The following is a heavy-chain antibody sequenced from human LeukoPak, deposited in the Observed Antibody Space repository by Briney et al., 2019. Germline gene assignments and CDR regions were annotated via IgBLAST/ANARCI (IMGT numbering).Heavy chain of an antibody. Sequence: GASVKVSCKASGDTFSSYAFSWVRQAPGQGLEWMGGIIPIFGTANYAQKFQGRVTITADESTSTAYMELSSLRSEDTAVYYCARSKSGYDNWGQGTLVTVSS. CDR2: IIPIFGTA. CDR3: ARSKSGYDN. J-gene: IGHJ4*02. V-gene: IGHV1-69*13. CDR1: GDTFSSYA. D-gene: IGHD5-12*01.